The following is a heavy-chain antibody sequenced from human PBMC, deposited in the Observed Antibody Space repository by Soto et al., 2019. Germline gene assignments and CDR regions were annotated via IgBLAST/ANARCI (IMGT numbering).Heavy chain of an antibody. CDR1: GGSISSSNSF. D-gene: IGHD3-22*01. CDR3: AREPTAPYYYDSSDFDY. CDR2: IYYSGST. V-gene: IGHV4-61*01. Sequence: SETLSLTCTVSGGSISSSNSFWSWIRQPPGKGLEWIGYIYYSGSTNYNPSLKSRVTISVDTSKNQFSLKLSSVTAADTAVYYCAREPTAPYYYDSSDFDYWGQGTLVTVSS. J-gene: IGHJ4*02.